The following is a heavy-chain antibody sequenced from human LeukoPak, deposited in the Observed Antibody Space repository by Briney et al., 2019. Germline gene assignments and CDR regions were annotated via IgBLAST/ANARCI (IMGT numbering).Heavy chain of an antibody. J-gene: IGHJ4*02. V-gene: IGHV3-30-3*01. CDR2: IPYDGSNK. D-gene: IGHD3-10*01. Sequence: PGGSLRLSCAASGFAFSNFAMHWVRQAPGKGLEWVAVIPYDGSNKYYADSVKGRFTISRDNSKNTLYLQMNSLRAEDTAVYYCASVGSGSYYRGYFDNWGQGTLVTVSS. CDR1: GFAFSNFA. CDR3: ASVGSGSYYRGYFDN.